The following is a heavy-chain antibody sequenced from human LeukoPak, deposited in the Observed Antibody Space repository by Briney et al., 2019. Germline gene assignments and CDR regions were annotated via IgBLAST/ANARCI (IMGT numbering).Heavy chain of an antibody. V-gene: IGHV3-23*01. CDR3: AKGGAVQLWLLPDF. CDR1: GFTFSSYA. J-gene: IGHJ4*02. Sequence: PGGSLRLSCAASGFTFSSYAMSWVRQAPGKGLEWVSAISGSGGSTYHADSVKGRFTISRDNSKNTLYLQMNSLRAEDTAVYYCAKGGAVQLWLLPDFWGQGTLVTVSS. D-gene: IGHD1-1*01. CDR2: ISGSGGST.